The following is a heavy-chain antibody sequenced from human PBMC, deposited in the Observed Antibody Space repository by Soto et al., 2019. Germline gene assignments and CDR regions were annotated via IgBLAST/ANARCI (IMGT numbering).Heavy chain of an antibody. J-gene: IGHJ6*03. CDR1: GYTFTSYG. V-gene: IGHV1-18*01. CDR3: ARRPRILSYYYMDG. CDR2: ISAYNGNT. D-gene: IGHD2-15*01. Sequence: ASVKVSCKASGYTFTSYGISWVRQAPGQGLEWMGWISAYNGNTNYAQKLQGRVTMTTDTSTSTAYMELRSLRSDDTAVYYCARRPRILSYYYMDGWGKGTTVTVSS.